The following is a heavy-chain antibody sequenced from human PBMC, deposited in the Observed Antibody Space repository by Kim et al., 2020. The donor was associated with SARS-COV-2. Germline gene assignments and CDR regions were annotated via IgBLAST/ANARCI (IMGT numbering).Heavy chain of an antibody. V-gene: IGHV3-30*18. CDR2: ISYEGSKK. CDR3: AKGGGVFDFSSSSYLDY. CDR1: GFNFNYYG. D-gene: IGHD3-3*01. J-gene: IGHJ4*01. Sequence: GGSLRLSCVVSGFNFNYYGIHWVRQAPGKGLEWVAGISYEGSKKFYADSLMGRFTISRDSSKNTLYLQMDSLISEDTAVYYCAKGGGVFDFSSSSYLDY.